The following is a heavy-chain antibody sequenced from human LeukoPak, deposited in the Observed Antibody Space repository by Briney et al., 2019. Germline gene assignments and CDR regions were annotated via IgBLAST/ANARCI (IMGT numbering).Heavy chain of an antibody. V-gene: IGHV3-21*01. J-gene: IGHJ4*02. CDR2: ISSRSSYI. D-gene: IGHD3-22*01. CDR3: ARDSLYDSSADFDY. CDR1: GFTFSSYS. Sequence: PGGSLRLSCAASGFTFSSYSMNWVRQAPGKGLEWVSSISSRSSYIYYADSVKGRFTISRDNAKNSLYLQMNSLRAEDTAVYYCARDSLYDSSADFDYWGQGTLVTVSS.